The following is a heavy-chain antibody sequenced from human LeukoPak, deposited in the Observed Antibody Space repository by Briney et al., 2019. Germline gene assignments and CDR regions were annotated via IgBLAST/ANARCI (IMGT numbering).Heavy chain of an antibody. J-gene: IGHJ4*02. CDR1: GFTFSSYS. CDR2: ISSSSSYI. CDR3: ARGAPYGSGSYYLFDY. Sequence: GGSLRLSCAASGFTFSSYSMNWVRQAPGKGLEWVSSISSSSSYIYYADSVKGRFTISRDNAKNSLYLQMNSLRAEDTAVYYCARGAPYGSGSYYLFDYWGQGTLVTVS. D-gene: IGHD3-10*01. V-gene: IGHV3-21*01.